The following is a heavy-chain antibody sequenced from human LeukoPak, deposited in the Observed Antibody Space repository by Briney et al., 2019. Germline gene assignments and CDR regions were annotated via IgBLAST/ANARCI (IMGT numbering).Heavy chain of an antibody. CDR3: ARSGLLDY. J-gene: IGHJ4*02. CDR2: IYPHDSDT. Sequence: GESLKISCKGSEYSFTSYWIGWVRQMPGKGLGWMGIIYPHDSDTRYSPSFQGQVTISADKSISTAYLQWNSLKASDTAMYYCARSGLLDYWGQGTLVTVSS. V-gene: IGHV5-51*01. D-gene: IGHD3/OR15-3a*01. CDR1: EYSFTSYW.